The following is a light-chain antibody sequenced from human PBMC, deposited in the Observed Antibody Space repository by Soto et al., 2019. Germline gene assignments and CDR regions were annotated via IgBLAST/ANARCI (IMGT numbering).Light chain of an antibody. CDR3: QPYHNLYT. J-gene: IGKJ2*01. Sequence: DIQMTQSPSSLSASVGDRVTITCQASQDISNYLNWYQQKPGKAPTLLIYDASNLETGVPSRFSGSGSGTDFTFTIRGLQPEDIATYYCQPYHNLYTFGQGTKLEIK. V-gene: IGKV1-33*01. CDR1: QDISNY. CDR2: DAS.